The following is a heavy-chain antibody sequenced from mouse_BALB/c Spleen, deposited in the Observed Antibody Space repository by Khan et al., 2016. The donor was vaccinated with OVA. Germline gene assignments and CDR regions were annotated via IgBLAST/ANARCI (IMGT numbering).Heavy chain of an antibody. CDR3: ARRGLRWDFDY. V-gene: IGHV1-7*01. CDR2: INPSTGYT. CDR1: GYTFINYW. Sequence: QVQLQQSGAELAKPGASVKMSCKASGYTFINYWILWIKQRPGQGLEWIGYINPSTGYTAYNQNFKDKATLTADISSSTAYMQLSSLTSEDSAVYYCARRGLRWDFDYWGQGTTRTVSS. D-gene: IGHD1-1*01. J-gene: IGHJ2*01.